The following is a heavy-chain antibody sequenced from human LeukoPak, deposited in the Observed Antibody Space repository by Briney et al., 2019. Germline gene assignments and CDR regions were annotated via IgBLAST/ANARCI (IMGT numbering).Heavy chain of an antibody. Sequence: GGSLRLSCAGSGFTFSVYSMHWVRQAPGRGLEYVSAINPNGDSTYYANSVKGRFTISRDNSKNTLYLQMNSLRVDDTAVYYCSTSPSWGVWGKGTTVTVSS. CDR3: STSPSWGV. J-gene: IGHJ6*04. CDR2: INPNGDST. V-gene: IGHV3-64*01. CDR1: GFTFSVYS. D-gene: IGHD3-16*01.